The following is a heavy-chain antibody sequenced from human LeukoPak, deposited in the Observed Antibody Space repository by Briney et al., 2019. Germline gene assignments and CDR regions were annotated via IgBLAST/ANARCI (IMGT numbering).Heavy chain of an antibody. Sequence: KPSETLSLTCTVSGGSISSSSYYWGWIRQPPGKGLEWIGSIYYSGNTHFNPSLKSRLSISVDTSKNQFSLKLNSVTAADTAVYYCARPAAGDLSPFDHWGQGTLVPVSS. J-gene: IGHJ4*02. CDR1: GGSISSSSYY. CDR2: IYYSGNT. CDR3: ARPAAGDLSPFDH. D-gene: IGHD7-27*01. V-gene: IGHV4-39*01.